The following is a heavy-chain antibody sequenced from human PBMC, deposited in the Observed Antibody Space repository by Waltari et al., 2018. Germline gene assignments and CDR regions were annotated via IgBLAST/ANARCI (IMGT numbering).Heavy chain of an antibody. Sequence: EVQVVESGGGLVQPGGSLKLSCAPPGFSFGGSTIHWVRQTSGKGLEWVGRIRRQPYNYATAYSASVKGRFTISRDDSKNTAYLQMNNLMTEDTAVYYCSGGEVTGTDFWGQGTLVTVSS. CDR3: SGGEVTGTDF. D-gene: IGHD6-19*01. CDR2: IRRQPYNYAT. J-gene: IGHJ4*02. V-gene: IGHV3-73*01. CDR1: GFSFGGST.